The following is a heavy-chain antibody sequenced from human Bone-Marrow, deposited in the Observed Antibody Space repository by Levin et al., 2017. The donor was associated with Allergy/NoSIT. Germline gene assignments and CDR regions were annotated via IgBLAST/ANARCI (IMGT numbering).Heavy chain of an antibody. CDR2: ISGTGRHI. D-gene: IGHD1-26*01. Sequence: GGSLRLSCAASGFNFASYGMNWVRQAPGKGLEWVSSISGTGRHIYLADSLKGRFTISRDNAKNSLSLQMNNLRVEDTAVFYCAKDEGPFSGSFAFDCWGQGALVTVSS. J-gene: IGHJ4*02. CDR1: GFNFASYG. V-gene: IGHV3-21*01. CDR3: AKDEGPFSGSFAFDC.